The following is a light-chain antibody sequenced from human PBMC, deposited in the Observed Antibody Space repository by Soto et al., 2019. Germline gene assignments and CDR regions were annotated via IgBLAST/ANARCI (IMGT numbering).Light chain of an antibody. Sequence: HSVLTQPASETGSTGQSITTSYTGTSSDVGGYNYVSWYQQHPGKAPKLMIYEVSNRPLGVSNRFSGSKSGNTASLTISGLQAEDEADYYCTSYTSSSSLDVFGTGTKVTVL. CDR3: TSYTSSSSLDV. V-gene: IGLV2-14*01. CDR2: EVS. J-gene: IGLJ1*01. CDR1: SSDVGGYNY.